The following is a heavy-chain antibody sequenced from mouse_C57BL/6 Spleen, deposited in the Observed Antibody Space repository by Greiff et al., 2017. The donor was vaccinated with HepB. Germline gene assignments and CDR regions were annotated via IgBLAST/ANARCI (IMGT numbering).Heavy chain of an antibody. CDR1: GYTFTSYW. CDR2: IYPGSGST. Sequence: QVQLQQPGAELVKPGASVKMSCKASGYTFTSYWITWVKQRPGQGLEWIGDIYPGSGSTNYNEKFKSKATLTVDTSSSTAYMQLSSLTSEDSAVYYCARDGSSDGNAMDYWGQGTSVTVSS. CDR3: ARDGSSDGNAMDY. D-gene: IGHD1-1*01. J-gene: IGHJ4*01. V-gene: IGHV1-55*01.